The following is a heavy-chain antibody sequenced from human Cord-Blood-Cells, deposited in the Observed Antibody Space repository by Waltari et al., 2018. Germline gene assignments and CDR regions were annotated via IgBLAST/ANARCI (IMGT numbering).Heavy chain of an antibody. D-gene: IGHD3-3*01. CDR2: IYSGGST. J-gene: IGHJ4*02. V-gene: IGHV3-53*01. CDR1: GFTVSSNY. CDR3: ARDTGDFWSGYYDY. Sequence: EVQLVVSGGGLIQPGGSLRLSCAASGFTVSSNYMTWVRSAPGKGLEWVSVIYSGGSTYYADSVKGRFTISRDNSKNTLYLQMNSLRAEDTAVYYCARDTGDFWSGYYDYWGQGTLVTVSS.